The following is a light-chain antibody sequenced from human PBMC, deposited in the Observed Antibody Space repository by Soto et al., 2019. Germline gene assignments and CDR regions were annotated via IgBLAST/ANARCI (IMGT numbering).Light chain of an antibody. CDR3: SSYTSTSVL. CDR2: DVS. Sequence: QSALTQPASVSGSPGQSLTISCTGTISDVGGHNYVFWYQQHPGKAPKLMIYDVSNRPSGVSNRFSGSKSGNTASLTISGLQAEDEADYYCSSYTSTSVLFGGGTKLTVL. CDR1: ISDVGGHNY. V-gene: IGLV2-14*01. J-gene: IGLJ2*01.